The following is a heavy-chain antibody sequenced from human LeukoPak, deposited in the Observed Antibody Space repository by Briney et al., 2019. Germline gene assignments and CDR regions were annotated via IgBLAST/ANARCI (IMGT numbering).Heavy chain of an antibody. J-gene: IGHJ4*02. D-gene: IGHD3-22*01. Sequence: GGSLRLSCAASGFTFSSYSMNWVRQARGKGLEWVSSISSSSSYIYYADSVKGRFTISRDNAKNSLYLQMNSLRAEDTAVYYCARANYYDSSGYRAPLRWGQGTLVTVSS. CDR3: ARANYYDSSGYRAPLR. CDR1: GFTFSSYS. V-gene: IGHV3-21*01. CDR2: ISSSSSYI.